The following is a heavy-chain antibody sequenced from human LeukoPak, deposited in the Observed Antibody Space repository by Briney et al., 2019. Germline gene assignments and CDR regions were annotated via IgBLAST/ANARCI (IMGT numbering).Heavy chain of an antibody. CDR1: GFTFSSYW. Sequence: GGSLRLSCAASGFTFSSYWMSWVRQAPGKGLEWISYISSGSTTIYYADSVKGRFTISRDNAKNSLYLQMNSLRAEDTAVYYCANTAGYKVYWGQGTLVTVSS. CDR3: ANTAGYKVY. J-gene: IGHJ4*02. CDR2: ISSGSTTI. V-gene: IGHV3-48*01. D-gene: IGHD2-2*02.